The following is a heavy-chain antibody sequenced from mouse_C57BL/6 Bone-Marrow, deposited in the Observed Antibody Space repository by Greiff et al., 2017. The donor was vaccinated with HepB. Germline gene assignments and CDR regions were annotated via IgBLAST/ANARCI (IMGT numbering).Heavy chain of an antibody. J-gene: IGHJ4*01. CDR1: GYTFTSYW. Sequence: QVQLQQPGAELVMPGASVKLSCKASGYTFTSYWMHWVKQRPGQGLEWIGEIDPSDSYTNYNQKFKGKSTLTVDKSSSTAYMQLSSLTSEDSAVYYCARDSNYVGAMDYWGQGTSVTVSS. CDR3: ARDSNYVGAMDY. CDR2: IDPSDSYT. D-gene: IGHD2-5*01. V-gene: IGHV1-69*01.